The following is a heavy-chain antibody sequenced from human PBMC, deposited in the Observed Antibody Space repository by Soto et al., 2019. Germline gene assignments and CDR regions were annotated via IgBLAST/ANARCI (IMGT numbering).Heavy chain of an antibody. V-gene: IGHV1-2*02. D-gene: IGHD6-6*01. CDR1: GYSFIGYY. Sequence: ASVKVSCKASGYSFIGYYMHWVRQAPGQGLEWMGWINPKSGVTNYAQKFQGRVTMTRDTSITTAYMELSSLRSDDTAMYYCARHPSIAARPRYYYYGMDVWGQGTTVTVSS. CDR3: ARHPSIAARPRYYYYGMDV. J-gene: IGHJ6*02. CDR2: INPKSGVT.